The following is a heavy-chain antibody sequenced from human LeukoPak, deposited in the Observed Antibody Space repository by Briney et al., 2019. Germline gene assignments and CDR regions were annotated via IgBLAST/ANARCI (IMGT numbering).Heavy chain of an antibody. CDR2: ISSSGRTI. V-gene: IGHV3-48*04. J-gene: IGHJ4*02. CDR3: ARGMGGSGSYYNELSRSYYFDY. CDR1: GFIFSNCW. D-gene: IGHD3-10*01. Sequence: GGSLRLSCETSGFIFSNCWMTWVRQAPGKGLEWVSYISSSGRTIYYADSVKGRFPISRDNAKNSLYLQMNSLRAEDTAVYYCARGMGGSGSYYNELSRSYYFDYWGQGTLVTVSS.